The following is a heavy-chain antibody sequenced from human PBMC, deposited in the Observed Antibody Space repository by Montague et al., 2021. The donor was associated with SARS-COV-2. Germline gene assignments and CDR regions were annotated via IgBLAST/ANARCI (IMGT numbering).Heavy chain of an antibody. CDR3: ASSYYYGSGTYVYNYYMDV. V-gene: IGHV4-39*01. Sequence: SETLSLTCTVSGGSVSSSPYYWGWIRQPPGRGPEWVGSISYSGRTYFSPSLKSRLTISVDSSENQFSLRLSSVTAADTAVYYCASSYYYGSGTYVYNYYMDVWGKGTRVTVSS. D-gene: IGHD3-10*01. CDR2: ISYSGRT. J-gene: IGHJ6*03. CDR1: GGSVSSSPYY.